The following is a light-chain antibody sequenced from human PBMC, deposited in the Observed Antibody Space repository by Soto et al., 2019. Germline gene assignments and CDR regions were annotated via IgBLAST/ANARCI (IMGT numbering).Light chain of an antibody. J-gene: IGKJ4*01. CDR3: QQRSNWPPFT. V-gene: IGKV3-11*01. CDR1: QSVSSY. CDR2: DAS. Sequence: EIVLTQSPATLSLSPGERATLSCRASQSVSSYLAWYQQKPGQAPRLLIYDASNRATGIPARFSGSESETDFTLTISSLEPEDFAVYYCQQRSNWPPFTFGGGTKVEIK.